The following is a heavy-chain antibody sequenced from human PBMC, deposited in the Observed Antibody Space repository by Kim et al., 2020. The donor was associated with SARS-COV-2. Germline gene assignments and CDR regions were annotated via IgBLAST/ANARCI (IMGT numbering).Heavy chain of an antibody. D-gene: IGHD4-17*01. CDR3: ARDTGGTGDAHAFDI. Sequence: GGSLRLSCAASGFTVSSNYMSWVRQAPGKGLEWVSVIYSGGSTYYADSVKGRFTISRHNSKNTLYLQMNSLRAADTAVYYCARDTGGTGDAHAFDIWGQGTMVTVSS. CDR1: GFTVSSNY. J-gene: IGHJ3*02. CDR2: IYSGGST. V-gene: IGHV3-53*04.